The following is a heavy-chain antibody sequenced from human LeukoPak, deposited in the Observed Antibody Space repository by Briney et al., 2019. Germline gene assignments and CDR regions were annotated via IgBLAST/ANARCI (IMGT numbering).Heavy chain of an antibody. CDR2: IYTSGST. Sequence: PSETLSLTCTVSAGSISSYYWSWIRQPAGKGLEWIGRIYTSGSTNYNPSLKSRVTMSVDTSKNQFSLKLSSVTAADTAVYYCASVLGYCSGGSCYPWYFDLWGRGTLVTVSS. CDR1: AGSISSYY. J-gene: IGHJ2*01. D-gene: IGHD2-15*01. V-gene: IGHV4-4*07. CDR3: ASVLGYCSGGSCYPWYFDL.